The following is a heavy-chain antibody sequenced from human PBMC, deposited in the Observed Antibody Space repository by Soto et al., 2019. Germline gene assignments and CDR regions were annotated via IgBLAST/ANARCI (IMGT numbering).Heavy chain of an antibody. CDR3: AKDMRGYDLNYFDY. CDR2: ISWNSGSI. J-gene: IGHJ4*02. Sequence: PGGSLRLSCAASGLTFEDYAMHWVRQAPGKGLEWVSGISWNSGSIGYADSVKGRFTISRDNAKNSLYLQMNSLRAEDTALYYCAKDMRGYDLNYFDYWGQGTLLTVSS. D-gene: IGHD5-12*01. CDR1: GLTFEDYA. V-gene: IGHV3-9*01.